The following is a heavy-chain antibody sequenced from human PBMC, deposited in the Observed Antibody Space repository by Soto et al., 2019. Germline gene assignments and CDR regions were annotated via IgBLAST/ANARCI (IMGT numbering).Heavy chain of an antibody. CDR2: ISAYNGNT. Sequence: ASVNVSCKASGYTFTSYGISWVRQAPGQGLEWMGWISAYNGNTNYAQKLQGRVTMTTDTSTSTAYMELRSLRSDDTAVYYCASFQYSSSSGWFDPWGQGTLVTVSS. CDR1: GYTFTSYG. CDR3: ASFQYSSSSGWFDP. V-gene: IGHV1-18*01. J-gene: IGHJ5*02. D-gene: IGHD6-6*01.